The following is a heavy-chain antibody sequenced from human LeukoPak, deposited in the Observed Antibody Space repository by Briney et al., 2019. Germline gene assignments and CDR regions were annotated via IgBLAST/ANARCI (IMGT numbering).Heavy chain of an antibody. Sequence: ASVKVSCKASGYTFVNFGLIWVRQAPGQGLAWMVWISPENGDTNYAQNFQDRVTMTTDTATNTAYMELRSLTSDDTAVYFCARVFGYYYFYMDVWGEGTTVIISS. D-gene: IGHD3/OR15-3a*01. V-gene: IGHV1-18*01. CDR3: ARVFGYYYFYMDV. CDR1: GYTFVNFG. CDR2: ISPENGDT. J-gene: IGHJ6*03.